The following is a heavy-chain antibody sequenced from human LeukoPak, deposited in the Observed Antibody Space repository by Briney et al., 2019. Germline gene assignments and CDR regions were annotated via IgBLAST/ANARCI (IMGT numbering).Heavy chain of an antibody. J-gene: IGHJ4*02. V-gene: IGHV4-61*02. CDR3: ARCGYWSSTTCYREGKDLDD. D-gene: IGHD2-2*01. CDR1: GGSISSGSYY. Sequence: SETLSLTCTVSGGSISSGSYYWSWIRQPAGKGLEWIGRIYTSGSTNYNPSLKSRVTISVDTSKNQFSLKLSSVTAADTAVYYSARCGYWSSTTCYREGKDLDDWGQGTLVTVSS. CDR2: IYTSGST.